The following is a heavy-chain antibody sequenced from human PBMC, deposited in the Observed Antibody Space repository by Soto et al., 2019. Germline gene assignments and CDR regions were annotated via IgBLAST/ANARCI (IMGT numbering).Heavy chain of an antibody. CDR3: ARPSLWNVYGMDV. J-gene: IGHJ6*02. CDR1: GYSFTSYW. V-gene: IGHV5-51*01. D-gene: IGHD1-1*01. Sequence: ESLKVSFKGSGYSFTSYWIVWVRQMPGKGLEWMGIIYPGDSYTRYSPSFQGQVTISADKSISTAYLQWSSLKASDTAMYYWARPSLWNVYGMDVWGQGTTVTGSS. CDR2: IYPGDSYT.